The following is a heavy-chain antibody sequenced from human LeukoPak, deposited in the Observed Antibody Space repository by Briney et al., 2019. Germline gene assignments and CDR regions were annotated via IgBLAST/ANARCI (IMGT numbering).Heavy chain of an antibody. CDR3: AKVSGNYSIPFAY. D-gene: IGHD1-26*01. CDR2: ISYDGSNK. CDR1: GFTFSSYG. V-gene: IGHV3-30*18. J-gene: IGHJ4*02. Sequence: GRSLRLSCAASGFTFSSYGMHWVRQAPGKGLEWVAVISYDGSNKYYADSVKGRFTISRDNSKNTLYLQMNSLRAEDTAVYYCAKVSGNYSIPFAYGGEGPLVPAPS.